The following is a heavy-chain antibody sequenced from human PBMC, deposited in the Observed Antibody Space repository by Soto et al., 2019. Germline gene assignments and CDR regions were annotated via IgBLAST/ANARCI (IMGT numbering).Heavy chain of an antibody. Sequence: VKVSCKASGGTFSSYAISWVRQAPGQGLEWMGGIIPIFGTANYAQKFQGRVTITADKSTSTAYMELSSLRSEDTAVYYCARLVGVWGSYRPSGMDVWGQGTTVTVSS. CDR2: IIPIFGTA. J-gene: IGHJ6*02. V-gene: IGHV1-69*06. CDR1: GGTFSSYA. D-gene: IGHD3-16*02. CDR3: ARLVGVWGSYRPSGMDV.